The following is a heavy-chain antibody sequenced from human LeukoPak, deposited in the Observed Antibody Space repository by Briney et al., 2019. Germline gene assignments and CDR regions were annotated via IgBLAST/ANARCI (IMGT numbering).Heavy chain of an antibody. CDR2: IKQDGSKK. V-gene: IGHV3-7*01. D-gene: IGHD6-13*01. Sequence: GGSLRLSCVASGFPFSSYWMTWVRQAPGKGLEWVANIKQDGSKKSYVDSVKGRFTISRDNAKNSLYLQMNSLRAEDTAVYYCANGYSSSWWYYYGMDVWGQGTTVTVSS. CDR1: GFPFSSYW. CDR3: ANGYSSSWWYYYGMDV. J-gene: IGHJ6*02.